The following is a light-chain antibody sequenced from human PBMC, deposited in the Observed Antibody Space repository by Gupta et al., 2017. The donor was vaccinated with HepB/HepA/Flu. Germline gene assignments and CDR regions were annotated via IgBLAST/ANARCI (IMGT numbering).Light chain of an antibody. CDR3: SADTSSSNWV. CDR2: DVS. V-gene: IGLV2-14*03. Sequence: SALTQPASVSGSPVPSITISCTGTSSDVGGYNYVSWYQQHPGKAPKLMIYDVSNRPSGVSNRFSGSKSGNTASLTISGRQEEDEADYYCSADTSSSNWVFGGGTKLTVL. CDR1: SSDVGGYNY. J-gene: IGLJ3*02.